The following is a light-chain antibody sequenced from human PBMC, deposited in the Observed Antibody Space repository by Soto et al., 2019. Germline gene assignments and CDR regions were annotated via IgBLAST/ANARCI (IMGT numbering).Light chain of an antibody. Sequence: EIVLTQSPGTLSLSPGERATLSCRASQSVSSSYFAWYQRKPGQAPKLLIYGASRKATGIPDRFSGSGSGTEFTFTISRLEPEDFAVYYCQQYGSSLYTFGQGTKLEIK. CDR1: QSVSSSY. CDR3: QQYGSSLYT. CDR2: GAS. J-gene: IGKJ2*01. V-gene: IGKV3-20*01.